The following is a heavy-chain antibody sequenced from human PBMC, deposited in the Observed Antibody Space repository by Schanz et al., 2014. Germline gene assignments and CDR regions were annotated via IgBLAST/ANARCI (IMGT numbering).Heavy chain of an antibody. D-gene: IGHD1-26*01. CDR2: ISYHGSER. V-gene: IGHV3-30*03. CDR3: ATEGAIYWDRNVDY. CDR1: GFSFSDYG. J-gene: IGHJ4*02. Sequence: QVQLVESGGGVVQPGRSLRLSCAGSGFSFSDYGMHWVRQAPGRGLEWVAGISYHGSERYYADSVKGRFTISRDNSKNTLYLHMNSLKTEDTAVYYCATEGAIYWDRNVDYWGQGTLVTVSS.